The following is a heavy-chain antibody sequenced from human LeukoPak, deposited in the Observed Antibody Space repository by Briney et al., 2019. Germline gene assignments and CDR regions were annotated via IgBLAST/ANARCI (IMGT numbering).Heavy chain of an antibody. J-gene: IGHJ4*02. CDR3: ARTYDFWSSVDY. D-gene: IGHD3-3*01. Sequence: SVKVSCTASGGTFSSYAISWVRQAPGQGLEWMGGIIPIFGTANYAQKFQGRVTITADESTSTAYMELSSLRSEDTAVYYCARTYDFWSSVDYWGQGTLVTVSS. V-gene: IGHV1-69*13. CDR1: GGTFSSYA. CDR2: IIPIFGTA.